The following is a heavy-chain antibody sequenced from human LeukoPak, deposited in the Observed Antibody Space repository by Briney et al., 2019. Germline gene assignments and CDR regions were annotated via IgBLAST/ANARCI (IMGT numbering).Heavy chain of an antibody. CDR3: AKGSSSGRTYVFDY. J-gene: IGHJ4*02. CDR1: GFTFSSYD. D-gene: IGHD3-16*01. V-gene: IGHV3-23*01. Sequence: GGSLRLSCAASGFTFSSYDMDWVRQAPGKGLDWFSGISGGSVGATYYADAVKGRFTISRDNSKTTLYLQKNSLRAEDTAVYYCAKGSSSGRTYVFDYWGQGSLVAASS. CDR2: ISGGSVGAT.